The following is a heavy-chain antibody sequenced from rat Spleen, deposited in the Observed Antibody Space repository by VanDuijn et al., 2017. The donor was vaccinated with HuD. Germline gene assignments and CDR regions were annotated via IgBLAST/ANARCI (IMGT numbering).Heavy chain of an antibody. J-gene: IGHJ2*01. CDR2: ISYEGTTN. V-gene: IGHV5-22*01. Sequence: EVQLVESGGGLVQPGRSMKLSCAASGFTFSDYYMAWVRQAPKKGLEWVASISYEGTTNYYGDSVKGRFTISRDNAKSTLYLQMDSLRSEDTATYYCARGEVVFDYWGQGVMVTVSS. CDR1: GFTFSDYY. CDR3: ARGEVVFDY. D-gene: IGHD1-11*01.